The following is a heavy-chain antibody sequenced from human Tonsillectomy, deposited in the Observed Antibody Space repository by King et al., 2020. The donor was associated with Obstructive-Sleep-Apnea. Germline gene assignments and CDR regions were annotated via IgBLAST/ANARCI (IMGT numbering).Heavy chain of an antibody. CDR1: GASISTGTYY. Sequence: QLQLQESGPRLVKPFETLSLTCAVSGASISTGTYYWGWIRQPPGKELEWLGSVYYRGHTYYNPSLKGRVTISVDTSNQFSLNLDSVTAADSAVYYCVRDHSGGDELEYWGQGTLVIVSS. CDR2: VYYRGHT. V-gene: IGHV4-39*07. CDR3: VRDHSGGDELEY. J-gene: IGHJ4*02. D-gene: IGHD2-21*02.